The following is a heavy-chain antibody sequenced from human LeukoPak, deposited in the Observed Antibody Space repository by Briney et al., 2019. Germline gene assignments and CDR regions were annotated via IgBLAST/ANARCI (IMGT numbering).Heavy chain of an antibody. CDR2: IVVGSGNT. Sequence: ASVKVSCKASGFTFTSSAVHGVRQARGQRLEWIGWIVVGSGNTNYAQKFQERVTITRDMSTSTAYMELSSLRSEDTAVYYCAVAGTDAFDIWGQGTMVTVSS. D-gene: IGHD1-1*01. CDR1: GFTFTSSA. V-gene: IGHV1-58*01. J-gene: IGHJ3*02. CDR3: AVAGTDAFDI.